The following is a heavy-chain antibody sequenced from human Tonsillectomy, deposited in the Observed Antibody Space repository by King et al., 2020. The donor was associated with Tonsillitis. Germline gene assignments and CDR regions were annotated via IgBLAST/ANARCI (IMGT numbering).Heavy chain of an antibody. Sequence: QLQESGPGLVKPSETLSLTCTVSGGSISSSSYYWGWIRQPPGKGLEWIGGIYYSGSTYYNPSLKSRVTISVDTSKNQFSLKLSSVTAADTAVYYCARAKGIVGATRFDPWGQGTLVTVSS. CDR3: ARAKGIVGATRFDP. D-gene: IGHD1-26*01. CDR1: GGSISSSSYY. V-gene: IGHV4-39*07. J-gene: IGHJ5*02. CDR2: IYYSGST.